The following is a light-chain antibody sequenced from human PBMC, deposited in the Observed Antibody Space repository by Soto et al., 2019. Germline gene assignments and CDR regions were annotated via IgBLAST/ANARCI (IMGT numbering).Light chain of an antibody. V-gene: IGKV3-15*01. Sequence: TALSLSPVEVATPLSMASQSVSSYLAWYQQKPGQAPRLLIYYTSTRATGFPARFSGGGSGTEFTLTICGLQSEESAFYCCQLYKKWTISFGEGTRLDI. CDR2: YTS. CDR3: QLYKKWTIS. J-gene: IGKJ5*01. CDR1: QSVSSY.